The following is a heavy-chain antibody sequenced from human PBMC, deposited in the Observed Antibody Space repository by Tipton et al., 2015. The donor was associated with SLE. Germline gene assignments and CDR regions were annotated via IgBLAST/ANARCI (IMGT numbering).Heavy chain of an antibody. CDR2: IYYSGST. CDR1: GGSISSYY. Sequence: LSCTVSGGSISSYYWSWIRQPPGKGLEWVGYIYYSGSTNYNPSLKSRVTISVDTSKNQFSLKLSSVTAADTAVYYCARGDYFDYWGQGTLVTVSS. CDR3: ARGDYFDY. J-gene: IGHJ4*02. V-gene: IGHV4-59*01.